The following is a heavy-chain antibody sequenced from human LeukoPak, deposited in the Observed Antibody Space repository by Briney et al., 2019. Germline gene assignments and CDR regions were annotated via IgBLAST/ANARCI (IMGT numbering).Heavy chain of an antibody. Sequence: GGSLRLSCAASEFTVINNYMSWVRQAPGKGLEWVSIIDTGVNTYYTDSVKGRFTISRDNSKNTLYLQMNGLRAEDTAMYYCARDLNYWGQGTLVTVSS. CDR1: EFTVINNY. J-gene: IGHJ4*02. CDR3: ARDLNY. V-gene: IGHV3-53*01. CDR2: IDTGVNT.